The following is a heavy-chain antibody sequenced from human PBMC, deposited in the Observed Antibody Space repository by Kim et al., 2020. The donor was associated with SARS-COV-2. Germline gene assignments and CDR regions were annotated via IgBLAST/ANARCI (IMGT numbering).Heavy chain of an antibody. Sequence: SETLSLTCTVSGGSISSSSYYWGWIRQPPGKGLEWIGSIYYSGSTYYNPSLKSRVTISVDTSKNQFALKLSSVTAADTAVYYCARQLKGILEWPYGMDVWGQGTTVTVSS. J-gene: IGHJ6*02. CDR2: IYYSGST. CDR1: GGSISSSSYY. CDR3: ARQLKGILEWPYGMDV. V-gene: IGHV4-39*01. D-gene: IGHD3-3*01.